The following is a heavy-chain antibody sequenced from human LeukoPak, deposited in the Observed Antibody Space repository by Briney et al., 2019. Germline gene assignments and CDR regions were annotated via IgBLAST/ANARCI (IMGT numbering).Heavy chain of an antibody. D-gene: IGHD5-24*01. J-gene: IGHJ4*02. Sequence: GGSLRLSCAASQSIVSSRYMSWVRQAPGKGLEWVSIIYDGGKTYYADSVKGRFTISRDNFKNTLYLQMNNLRAEDTAVYFCGRDDADVKNYGIQYWGQGTLVTVSS. V-gene: IGHV3-53*01. CDR2: IYDGGKT. CDR3: GRDDADVKNYGIQY. CDR1: QSIVSSRY.